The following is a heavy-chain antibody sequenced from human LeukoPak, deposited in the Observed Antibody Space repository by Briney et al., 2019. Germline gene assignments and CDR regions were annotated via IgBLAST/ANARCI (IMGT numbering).Heavy chain of an antibody. V-gene: IGHV1-2*04. CDR1: GGTFSSYA. J-gene: IGHJ3*02. D-gene: IGHD5-12*01. CDR2: INPNSGGT. Sequence: GASVKVSCKASGGTFSSYAISWVRQAPGQGLEWMGWINPNSGGTNYAQKFQGWVTMTRDTSISTAYMELSRLRSDDTAVYYCARETGGYDHHTRAFDIWGQGTMVTVSS. CDR3: ARETGGYDHHTRAFDI.